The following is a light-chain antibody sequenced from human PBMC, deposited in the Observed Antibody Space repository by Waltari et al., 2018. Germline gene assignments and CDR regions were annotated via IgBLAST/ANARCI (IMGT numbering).Light chain of an antibody. CDR3: QQYGSSPFT. CDR1: QSVSSSY. J-gene: IGKJ3*01. Sequence: EIVLTQSPGTLSLSPGERATLSCRASQSVSSSYLAWYQQKPGQAPRLLIYGASSRATGIPDRFSGSESGTDCTLTISRLEPEDFAVYYCQQYGSSPFTFGPGTKVDIK. CDR2: GAS. V-gene: IGKV3-20*01.